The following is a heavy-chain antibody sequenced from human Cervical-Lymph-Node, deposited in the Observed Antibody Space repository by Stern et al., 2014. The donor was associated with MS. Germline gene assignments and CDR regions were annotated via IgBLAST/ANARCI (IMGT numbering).Heavy chain of an antibody. D-gene: IGHD3-10*01. CDR1: GGTFSSYA. CDR2: SIPIFGTA. CDR3: AATGGSGSYYNEDNYGMDV. Sequence: QMQLVQSGAEVMKPGSSVKVSFKASGGTFSSYAISWVRQGPGQGLEWVGGSIPIFGTAHYAQKFQGRVTITADEYTCTEYMELSSLRSEDTAVYYCAATGGSGSYYNEDNYGMDVWGQGTTVTVSS. J-gene: IGHJ6*02. V-gene: IGHV1-69*01.